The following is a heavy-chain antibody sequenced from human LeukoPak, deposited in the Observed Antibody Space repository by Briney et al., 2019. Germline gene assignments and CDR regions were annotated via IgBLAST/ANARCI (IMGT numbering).Heavy chain of an antibody. Sequence: PGGSLTLSCSASGFPVSSNYMSWVRQAPGKGLEWVSVIYSGGSTYYAPSVKGRFTISRDNSKNTLYLQINSLRAEDPAVYHFVRARRVATPRGFYYYVMDVGGEATTVTLPS. D-gene: IGHD5-12*01. CDR3: VRARRVATPRGFYYYVMDV. CDR2: IYSGGST. CDR1: GFPVSSNY. J-gene: IGHJ6*01. V-gene: IGHV3-66*01.